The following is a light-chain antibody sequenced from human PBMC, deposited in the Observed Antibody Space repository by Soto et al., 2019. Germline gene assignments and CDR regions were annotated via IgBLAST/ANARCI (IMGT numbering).Light chain of an antibody. J-gene: IGKJ2*01. V-gene: IGKV1-39*01. CDR2: AAS. CDR3: QQTYSSPYT. Sequence: DVQMTQSPSSLSASVGDRVTLTCRASQTISDYLNWYLQKPGEAPKLLIYAASTLQRGVPSRFTGSGSGTDFSLTISSLQPEDFATFYCQQTYSSPYTFGQGPKLEIK. CDR1: QTISDY.